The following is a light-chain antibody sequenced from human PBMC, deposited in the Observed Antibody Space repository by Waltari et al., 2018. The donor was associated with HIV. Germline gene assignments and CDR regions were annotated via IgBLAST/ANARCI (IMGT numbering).Light chain of an antibody. J-gene: IGKJ2*01. CDR1: QSISVN. CDR3: QQYINWPYT. CDR2: GAY. Sequence: EIVMTQSPATVSVSPGERATLSCRASQSISVNLAWYQQKPGQAPRLLIYGAYTRATGIPARFSGSGSGTEFTLTISSLQSEDFAVYYCQQYINWPYTFGQGTKLEIK. V-gene: IGKV3-15*01.